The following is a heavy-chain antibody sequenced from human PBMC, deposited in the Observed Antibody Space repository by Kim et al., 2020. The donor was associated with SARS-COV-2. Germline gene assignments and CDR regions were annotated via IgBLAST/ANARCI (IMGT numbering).Heavy chain of an antibody. V-gene: IGHV1-2*02. J-gene: IGHJ6*02. CDR2: INPNSGGA. CDR3: ARNGGGMGV. D-gene: IGHD3-16*01. Sequence: ASVKVSCEASGYTFTDNYIHWVRQAPGQGLEWMGWINPNSGGANYAQKFQGRVTMTGDTSISTAYMELGRPTSDDTAVYYCARNGGGMGVWGQGTTVTVSS. CDR1: GYTFTDNY.